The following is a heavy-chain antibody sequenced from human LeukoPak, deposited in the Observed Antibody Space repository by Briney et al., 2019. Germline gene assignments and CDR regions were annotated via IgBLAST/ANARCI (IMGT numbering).Heavy chain of an antibody. D-gene: IGHD3-10*01. CDR3: ASGTFGDRGAFDI. V-gene: IGHV4-59*08. CDR2: IYYSGNT. J-gene: IGHJ3*02. CDR1: GASISSYY. Sequence: SETLSLTCTVSGASISSYYWTWIRQPPGKGLEWIGYIYYSGNTNYNPSLKSRVTISVDTSKNQFSLKLSSVTAADTAVYYCASGTFGDRGAFDIWGQGTMVTVSS.